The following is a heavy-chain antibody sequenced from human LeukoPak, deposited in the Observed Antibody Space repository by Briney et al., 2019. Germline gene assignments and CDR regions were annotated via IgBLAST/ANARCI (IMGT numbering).Heavy chain of an antibody. Sequence: GGSLRLSCAASGFTFSSYWMSWVRQAPGKGLEWVANIKQDGSEKYYVDSVKGRFTISRDNSKNTLYLQMNSLRAEDTAVYYCAKDREISSGYHYFDYWGQGTLVTVSS. J-gene: IGHJ4*02. CDR3: AKDREISSGYHYFDY. CDR1: GFTFSSYW. V-gene: IGHV3-7*01. D-gene: IGHD3-22*01. CDR2: IKQDGSEK.